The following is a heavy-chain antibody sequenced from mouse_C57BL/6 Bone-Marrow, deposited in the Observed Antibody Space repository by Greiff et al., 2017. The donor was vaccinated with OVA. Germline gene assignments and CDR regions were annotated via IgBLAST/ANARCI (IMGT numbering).Heavy chain of an antibody. Sequence: QVQLQQPGAELVRPGPSVKLSCKASGYTFTSYWMHWVKQRPGQGLEWIGVIDPSDSYTNYNQKFKGKATLTVDTSSSTAYMQLSSLTSEDSAVYYCARSSGKYAMDYWGQGTSVTVSS. J-gene: IGHJ4*01. CDR1: GYTFTSYW. CDR2: IDPSDSYT. V-gene: IGHV1-59*01. CDR3: ARSSGKYAMDY. D-gene: IGHD1-3*01.